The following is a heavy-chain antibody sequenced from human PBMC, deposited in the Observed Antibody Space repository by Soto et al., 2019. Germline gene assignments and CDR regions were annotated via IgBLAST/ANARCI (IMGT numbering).Heavy chain of an antibody. J-gene: IGHJ6*04. V-gene: IGHV5-51*01. CDR2: IYPGDSDT. CDR3: ARPGHNWKDKYYYGMDV. D-gene: IGHD1-1*01. CDR1: GYSFTSYW. Sequence: GESLKISCKGSGYSFTSYWIGWVRQMPGKGLEWMGIIYPGDSDTRYSPSFQGQVTISADKPISNAYLQWSSLKASDTAMYYCARPGHNWKDKYYYGMDVCGKGTTVIDSA.